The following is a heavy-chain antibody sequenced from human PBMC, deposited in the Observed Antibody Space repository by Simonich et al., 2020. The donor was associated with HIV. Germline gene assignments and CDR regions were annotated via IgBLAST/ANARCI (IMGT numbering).Heavy chain of an antibody. Sequence: QVQLQESGPGLVKPSETLSLTCSVSRGSISRYYWSWIRQPPGKGLEWIGYIFDNGHTNYNPSLKSRVTISVDTSKNQVSLKLNSVTSVDTAVYYCAKVGATTAIIDYWGQGTLVTVSS. CDR3: AKVGATTAIIDY. CDR1: RGSISRYY. V-gene: IGHV4-59*01. J-gene: IGHJ4*02. D-gene: IGHD1-26*01. CDR2: IFDNGHT.